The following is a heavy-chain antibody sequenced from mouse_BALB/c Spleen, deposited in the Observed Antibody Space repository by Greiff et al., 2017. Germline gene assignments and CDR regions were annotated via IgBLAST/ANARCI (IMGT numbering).Heavy chain of an antibody. J-gene: IGHJ4*01. CDR3: ARHLGSSYYYAMDY. D-gene: IGHD1-1*01. V-gene: IGHV5-6*01. CDR2: ISSGGSYT. Sequence: EVQVVESGGDLVKPGGSLKLSCAASGFTFSSYGMSWVRQTPDKRLEWVATISSGGSYTYYPDSVKGRFTISRDNAKNTLYLQMSSLKSEDTAMYYCARHLGSSYYYAMDYWGQGTSVTVSS. CDR1: GFTFSSYG.